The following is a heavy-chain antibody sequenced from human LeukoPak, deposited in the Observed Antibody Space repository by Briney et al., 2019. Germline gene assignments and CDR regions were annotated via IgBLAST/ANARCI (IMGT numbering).Heavy chain of an antibody. V-gene: IGHV1-2*02. J-gene: IGHJ4*02. D-gene: IGHD6-13*01. CDR1: GYTFTGYY. CDR2: INPNSGGT. CDR3: ARDKGSSSWPPAGY. Sequence: ASVKVSCKASGYTFTGYYMHWVRQAPGQGLEWMGWINPNSGGTNYAQKFQGRVTMTRDTSISTAYMELSRLRSDDTAVYYCARDKGSSSWPPAGYWGQGTLVTVSS.